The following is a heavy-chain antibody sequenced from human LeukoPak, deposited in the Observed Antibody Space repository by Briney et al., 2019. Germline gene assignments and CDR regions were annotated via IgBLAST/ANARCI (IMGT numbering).Heavy chain of an antibody. CDR2: IYTSGST. CDR3: AKGQYYGSGTPHYYYYYYMDV. CDR1: GGSISSYY. V-gene: IGHV4-4*07. D-gene: IGHD3-10*01. Sequence: PSETLSLTCTVSGGSISSYYWSWIRQPAGKGLEWIGRIYTSGSTNYKHSLKSRVTMSVDTSKNQSSLKLSSVTAEDTAVYYCAKGQYYGSGTPHYYYYYYMDVWGKGTTVTISS. J-gene: IGHJ6*03.